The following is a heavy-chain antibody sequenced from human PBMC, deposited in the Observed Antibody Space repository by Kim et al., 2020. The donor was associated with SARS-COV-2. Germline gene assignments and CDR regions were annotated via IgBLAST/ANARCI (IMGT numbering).Heavy chain of an antibody. J-gene: IGHJ4*02. CDR3: AGGGVTTPPYYFDY. CDR2: IYYSGST. V-gene: IGHV4-61*01. CDR1: GGSVSSGSYY. Sequence: SETLSLTCTVSGGSVSSGSYYWSWIRQPPGKGLEWIGYIYYSGSTNYNPSLKSRVTISVDTSKNQFSLKLSSVTAADTAVYYCAGGGVTTPPYYFDYWGQGTLVTVSS. D-gene: IGHD4-17*01.